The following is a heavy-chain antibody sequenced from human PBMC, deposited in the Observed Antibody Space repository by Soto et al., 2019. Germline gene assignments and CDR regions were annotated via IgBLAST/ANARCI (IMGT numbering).Heavy chain of an antibody. V-gene: IGHV3-7*01. CDR2: IKQDGSEK. CDR1: GFTFSSYW. J-gene: IGHJ6*02. D-gene: IGHD6-13*01. CDR3: ARIASAGRGWDV. Sequence: EVQLVESGGGLVQPGGSLRLSCAASGFTFSSYWMSWVRQPPVKGLEWVGNIKQDGSEKNYVDFVKGRFTISRDNAKNSLYLQMNSLRAEDTAVYYCARIASAGRGWDVWGQGTTVVVSS.